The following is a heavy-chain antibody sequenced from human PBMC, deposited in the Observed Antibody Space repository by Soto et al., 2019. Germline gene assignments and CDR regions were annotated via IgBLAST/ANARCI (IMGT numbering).Heavy chain of an antibody. Sequence: GGTLRLSCAASGFTFSSYWMHWVRQAPGKGLVWVSRINSDGSSTSYADSVKGRFTISRDNAKNTLYLQMNSLRVEFMAVYYCAKLAVAGIRANDYWGQGTLVTVSS. J-gene: IGHJ4*02. D-gene: IGHD6-19*01. V-gene: IGHV3-74*01. CDR1: GFTFSSYW. CDR2: INSDGSST. CDR3: AKLAVAGIRANDY.